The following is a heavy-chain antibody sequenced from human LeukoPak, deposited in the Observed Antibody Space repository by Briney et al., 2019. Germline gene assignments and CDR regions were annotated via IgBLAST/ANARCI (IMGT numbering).Heavy chain of an antibody. CDR2: ISGSGGST. CDR3: AKSTEWLLYGRGYFDY. V-gene: IGHV3-23*01. J-gene: IGHJ4*02. D-gene: IGHD3-3*01. CDR1: GFTFSSYA. Sequence: GGSLRLSCAASGFTFSSYAMSWVRQAPGKGLEWVSAISGSGGSTYYADSVKGRFTISRDNSKNTLYLQMNSMRAEDTAVYYCAKSTEWLLYGRGYFDYWGQGTLVTVSS.